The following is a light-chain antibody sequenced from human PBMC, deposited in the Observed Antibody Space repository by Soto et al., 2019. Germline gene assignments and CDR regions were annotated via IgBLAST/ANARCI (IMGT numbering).Light chain of an antibody. V-gene: IGKV3-20*01. Sequence: EIVLTQSPGTLSLSPGERATLSCRASQSVSSSYLAWYQQKPGQAPRLLIYGASSRATGIPDRFSGSGSVTDFPLTISRLEPEDFAVYYCQQYGSSPPYTFGQGTKLEIK. J-gene: IGKJ2*01. CDR3: QQYGSSPPYT. CDR1: QSVSSSY. CDR2: GAS.